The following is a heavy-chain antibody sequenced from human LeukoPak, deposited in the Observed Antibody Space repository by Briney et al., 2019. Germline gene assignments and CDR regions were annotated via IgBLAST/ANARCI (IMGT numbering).Heavy chain of an antibody. V-gene: IGHV3-30*02. D-gene: IGHD3-10*02. Sequence: GGSLRLSCAASGFTFRNYGLHWVRQSPGRGLEWVAFIRYEGVNKYYAGSVKGRFTISRDNSKNTLHLAMNSLRVDDTAVYYCARGGLFAYYFDYWGQGTLVTVSS. CDR3: ARGGLFAYYFDY. CDR2: IRYEGVNK. J-gene: IGHJ4*02. CDR1: GFTFRNYG.